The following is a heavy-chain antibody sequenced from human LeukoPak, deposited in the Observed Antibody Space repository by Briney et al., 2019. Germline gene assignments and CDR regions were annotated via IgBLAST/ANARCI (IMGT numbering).Heavy chain of an antibody. V-gene: IGHV4-59*01. D-gene: IGHD6-6*01. CDR1: GGSISSYY. CDR2: IYYSGST. CDR3: ARVGIAARPGEWFDP. J-gene: IGHJ5*02. Sequence: SETLSLTCTVSGGSISSYYWSWIRQPPGKGLEWIGYIYYSGSTNYNPSLKSRVTISVDTSKNQFSLKLSSVTAADTAVYYCARVGIAARPGEWFDPWGQGTLVTVSS.